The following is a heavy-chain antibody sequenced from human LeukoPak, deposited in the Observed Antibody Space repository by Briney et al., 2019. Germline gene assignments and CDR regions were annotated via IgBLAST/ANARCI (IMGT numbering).Heavy chain of an antibody. D-gene: IGHD6-6*01. V-gene: IGHV1-24*01. CDR1: GYTLTELS. CDR3: ARGGSSSDAFDI. J-gene: IGHJ3*02. Sequence: GASVKVSCNVSGYTLTELSMHWVRQAPGKGLEWMGGFDPEDGETIYAQKFQGRVTMTEDTSTDTAYMELSSLRSEDAAVYYCARGGSSSDAFDIWGQGTMVTVSS. CDR2: FDPEDGET.